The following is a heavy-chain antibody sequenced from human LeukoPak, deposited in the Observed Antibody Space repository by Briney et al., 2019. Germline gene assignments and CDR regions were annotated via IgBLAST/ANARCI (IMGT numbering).Heavy chain of an antibody. CDR2: IYYSGST. V-gene: IGHV4-30-4*01. CDR1: GGSISSGDYY. D-gene: IGHD4-23*01. J-gene: IGHJ4*02. CDR3: ARGIYGGNSGYYFDY. Sequence: PSETLSLTCIVSGGSISSGDYYWSWIRQPPGKGLEWIGYIYYSGSTYYNPSLKSRVTISVDTSKKQFSLKLSSVTAADTAVYYCARGIYGGNSGYYFDYWGQGTLVTVSS.